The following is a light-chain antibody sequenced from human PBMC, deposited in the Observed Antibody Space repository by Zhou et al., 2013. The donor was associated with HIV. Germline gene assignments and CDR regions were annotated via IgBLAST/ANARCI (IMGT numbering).Light chain of an antibody. J-gene: IGKJ1*01. CDR2: KVS. CDR1: ESLLYSDGNTY. V-gene: IGKV2-30*01. Sequence: VVLDQSPLSLPVTLGQPASISCKSEESLLYSDGNTYLNWFQQRPGQSPRRLIYKVSNRDSGVPDRFSGSGSGTDFTLKISRVEAEDVGVYYCMQGTLWPRTFGQGTKVEI. CDR3: MQGTLWPRT.